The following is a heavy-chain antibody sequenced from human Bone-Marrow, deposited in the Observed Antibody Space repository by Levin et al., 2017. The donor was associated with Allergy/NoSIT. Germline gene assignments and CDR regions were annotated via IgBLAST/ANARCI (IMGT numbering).Heavy chain of an antibody. CDR1: GFTFSNYW. D-gene: IGHD3-16*01. CDR2: IQQGGLVE. Sequence: GESLKISCAASGFTFSNYWMSWARQAPGKGLEWVANIQQGGLVENYVDSVKGRFTISRDNAKNSLYLQMNSLRAEDTAVYHCARSDNTLGELAYWGQGILVTVSS. J-gene: IGHJ4*02. CDR3: ARSDNTLGELAY. V-gene: IGHV3-7*03.